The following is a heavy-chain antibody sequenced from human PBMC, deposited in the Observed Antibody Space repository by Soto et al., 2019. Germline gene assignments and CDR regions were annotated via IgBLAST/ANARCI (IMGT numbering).Heavy chain of an antibody. Sequence: QVQLQESGPGLVKPSETLSLTCTVSGGSISSYYWSWIRQPPGKGLEWIGYIYYSGSTNYNPSLKSRVIISVDTSKNQFALKLSSVTAADTAVYYCARLTRDGYYYYMDGWGKGTTVTVSS. J-gene: IGHJ6*03. CDR2: IYYSGST. CDR3: ARLTRDGYYYYMDG. V-gene: IGHV4-59*08. D-gene: IGHD2-2*01. CDR1: GGSISSYY.